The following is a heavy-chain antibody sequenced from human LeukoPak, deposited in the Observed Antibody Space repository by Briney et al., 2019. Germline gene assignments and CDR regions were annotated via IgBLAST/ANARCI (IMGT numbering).Heavy chain of an antibody. D-gene: IGHD1-1*01. CDR1: NGSINSYY. CDR2: ISYSGTT. V-gene: IGHV4-59*08. J-gene: IGHJ4*02. CDR3: ARHATGYDPFDF. Sequence: SETLSLTCSDSNGSINSYYWSWIRQFPGKGLEWIGYISYSGTTIYNPSLKSRLTLSVDTSQNQLTLRLTSVTAADMAVYYCARHATGYDPFDFWGQGIAVIVSS.